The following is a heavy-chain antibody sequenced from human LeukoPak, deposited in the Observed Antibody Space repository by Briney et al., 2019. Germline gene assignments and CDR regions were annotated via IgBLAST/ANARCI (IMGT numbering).Heavy chain of an antibody. D-gene: IGHD2-15*01. CDR1: GFTFNKHW. V-gene: IGHV3-74*01. J-gene: IGHJ4*02. CDR3: ARADCSGGSCWFDY. CDR2: INGDGTTT. Sequence: GGSLRLSCAASGFTFNKHWMHWARQAPGKGLVWVSRINGDGTTTSYADSVKGGFTMSRDNAKNTLYLQMSGLRVEDTAVYYCARADCSGGSCWFDYWGQGTLVTVSS.